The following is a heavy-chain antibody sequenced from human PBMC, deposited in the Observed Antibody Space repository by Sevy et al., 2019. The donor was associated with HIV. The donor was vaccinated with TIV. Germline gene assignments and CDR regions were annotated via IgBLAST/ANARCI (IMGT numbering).Heavy chain of an antibody. V-gene: IGHV3-30*03. Sequence: GGSLRLSCAASGFTFSNYAMHWVRQSPGKGLEWVSLISYDGGIKIYADSVKGRFTISRDKSKNTLDLEMNSLRIEDTALYDCYQDLQLGVDYGLDVWGQGTTVTVSS. J-gene: IGHJ6*02. CDR2: ISYDGGIK. D-gene: IGHD1-1*01. CDR3: YQDLQLGVDYGLDV. CDR1: GFTFSNYA.